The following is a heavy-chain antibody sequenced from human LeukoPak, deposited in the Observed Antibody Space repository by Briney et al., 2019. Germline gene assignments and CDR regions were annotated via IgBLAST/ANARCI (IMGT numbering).Heavy chain of an antibody. CDR1: GGSISSSSYY. D-gene: IGHD3-10*01. J-gene: IGHJ5*02. Sequence: PSETLSLTCTVSGGSISSSSYYWGWIRQPPGKGLEWIGSFYYSGSTNYNPSLKSRVTISVDTSKNQFSLKLTSVTAADTAVYYCARRSSGSSLFDPWGQGTLVTVSS. CDR2: FYYSGST. V-gene: IGHV4-39*07. CDR3: ARRSSGSSLFDP.